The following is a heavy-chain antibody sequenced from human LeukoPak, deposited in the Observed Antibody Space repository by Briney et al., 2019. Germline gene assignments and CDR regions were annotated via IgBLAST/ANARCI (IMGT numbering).Heavy chain of an antibody. J-gene: IGHJ5*01. D-gene: IGHD3-22*01. CDR3: ARGRGRGVLITTSRRSFWFDS. CDR2: INHSGST. CDR1: GGSFSGYY. V-gene: IGHV4-34*01. Sequence: SETLSLTCAVYGGSFSGYYWSWIRQPPGKGLEWIGEINHSGSTNYNPSLKSRATISVDTSKNQFSLKLSSVTAADTAVYYCARGRGRGVLITTSRRSFWFDSWGQGTLVTVSS.